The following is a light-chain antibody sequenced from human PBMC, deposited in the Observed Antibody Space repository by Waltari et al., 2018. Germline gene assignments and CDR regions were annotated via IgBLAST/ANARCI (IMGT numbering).Light chain of an antibody. CDR3: QHYVSLPVT. V-gene: IGKV3-20*01. CDR1: QSVGRS. CDR2: GAS. J-gene: IGKJ1*01. Sequence: TLSCRASQSVGRSLAWYQQKPGQAPRLLIYGASSRATGIPDRFSGGGSGTDFSLTISRLEPEDFAAYHCQHYVSLPVTFGQGTKVEIK.